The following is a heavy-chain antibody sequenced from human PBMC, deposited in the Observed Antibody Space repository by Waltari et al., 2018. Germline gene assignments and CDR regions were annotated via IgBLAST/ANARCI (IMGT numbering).Heavy chain of an antibody. Sequence: QVQLVQSGAEVKKPGASVKVSCKASGYTFTGYYMHWVRQAPGQGLEWMGWQHPNRCGTNNAQKLQGRVTMTRDTSISTAYMGLSRLRSDDTAVYYCASGVEMATSRDAFDIWGQGTMVTVSS. CDR3: ASGVEMATSRDAFDI. CDR1: GYTFTGYY. J-gene: IGHJ3*02. V-gene: IGHV1-2*02. D-gene: IGHD5-12*01. CDR2: QHPNRCGT.